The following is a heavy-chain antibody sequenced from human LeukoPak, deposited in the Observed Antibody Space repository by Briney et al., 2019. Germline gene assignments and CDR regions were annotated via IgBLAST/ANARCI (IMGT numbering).Heavy chain of an antibody. Sequence: KPSETLSLTCAVSGGSISSYYWSWIRQPPGKGLEGSGDIYYSGSTNYNPSLKSRVTISVDTSKNQFSLKLSSVTAADTAVYYCARVSVAVAGGFDYWGQGTLVTVSS. V-gene: IGHV4-59*08. CDR1: GGSISSYY. CDR2: IYYSGST. CDR3: ARVSVAVAGGFDY. J-gene: IGHJ4*02. D-gene: IGHD6-19*01.